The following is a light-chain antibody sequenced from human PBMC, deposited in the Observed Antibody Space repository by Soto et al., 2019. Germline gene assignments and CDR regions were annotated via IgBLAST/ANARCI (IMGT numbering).Light chain of an antibody. CDR1: SSNIGSNY. Sequence: QSVLTQPPSASGPPGQRVTISCSGSSSNIGSNYVYWYQQLPGTAPKLLIYRNNQRPSGVPDRFSGSKSGTSASLAISGLRSEDEADYYCAAWDDSLSGLVFGGGTQLTVL. V-gene: IGLV1-47*01. CDR3: AAWDDSLSGLV. J-gene: IGLJ3*02. CDR2: RNN.